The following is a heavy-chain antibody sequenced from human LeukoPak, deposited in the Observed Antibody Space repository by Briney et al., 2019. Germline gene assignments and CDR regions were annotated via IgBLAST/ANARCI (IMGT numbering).Heavy chain of an antibody. CDR3: AKGGLYDVSCCIDY. D-gene: IGHD3-22*01. CDR1: GFTFDDYA. CDR2: ISWNSGSI. Sequence: GGSLRLSCAASGFTFDDYAMHWVRQAPGKGLEWISGISWNSGSIGYADSVKGRFTISRDNAKDSLYLQMNSLRAEDTALYYCAKGGLYDVSCCIDYWGQGTLVTVSS. J-gene: IGHJ4*02. V-gene: IGHV3-9*01.